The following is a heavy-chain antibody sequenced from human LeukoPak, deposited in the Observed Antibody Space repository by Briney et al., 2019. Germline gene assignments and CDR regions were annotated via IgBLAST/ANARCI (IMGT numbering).Heavy chain of an antibody. CDR2: INQDGFEK. J-gene: IGHJ3*02. D-gene: IGHD6-19*01. Sequence: PGGSLRLSCAASGFTFSSHWMSWVRQAPGKGLEWVANINQDGFEKYYVDSVKGRFTVPRDNAKNSLYLQMDSLRAEDTALYYCARDSEKSSSFAFDIWGQGTVVTVSS. V-gene: IGHV3-7*01. CDR1: GFTFSSHW. CDR3: ARDSEKSSSFAFDI.